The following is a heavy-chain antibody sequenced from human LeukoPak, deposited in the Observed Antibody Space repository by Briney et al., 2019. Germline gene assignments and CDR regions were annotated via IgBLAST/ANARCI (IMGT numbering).Heavy chain of an antibody. CDR1: GGSISSYY. CDR3: AREVRATRPYYYYMDV. V-gene: IGHV4-59*01. CDR2: IFYSGST. J-gene: IGHJ6*03. Sequence: SETLSLTCTVSGGSISSYYWNWIRQPPGKGLEWIGYIFYSGSTNYNPSLKSRVTISVDTSKSQFSLKLSSVTAADTAVYYCAREVRATRPYYYYMDVWGKGTTVTVSS. D-gene: IGHD6-6*01.